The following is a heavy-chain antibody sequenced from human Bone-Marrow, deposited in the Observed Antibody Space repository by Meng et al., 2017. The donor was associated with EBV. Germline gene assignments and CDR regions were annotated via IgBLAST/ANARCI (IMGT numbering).Heavy chain of an antibody. Sequence: QVELVQSGAEVKKPGASVKVSCKASGYTFTGYYMHWVRQAPGQGLEWMGRINPNSGGTDYAQKFQGRVTMTRDTSISTAYMELSRLRSDDTAVYYCVRVLVPAATYEFDPWGQGTLVTVSS. CDR1: GYTFTGYY. D-gene: IGHD2-2*01. J-gene: IGHJ5*02. V-gene: IGHV1-2*06. CDR3: VRVLVPAATYEFDP. CDR2: INPNSGGT.